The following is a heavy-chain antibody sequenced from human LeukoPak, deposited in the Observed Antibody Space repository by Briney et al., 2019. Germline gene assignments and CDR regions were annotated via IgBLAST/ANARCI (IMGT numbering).Heavy chain of an antibody. D-gene: IGHD5-12*01. V-gene: IGHV1-8*03. CDR3: ARTTEGYAGGPGYSYYYYMDV. CDR1: GYTFTRYD. CDR2: MNPNRGDT. Sequence: ASVKVSCKASGYTFTRYDINWVRQATGQGLEWMGWMNPNRGDTGYAQKFQGRVTITRNTSISTAYMELSSLRSEDTAVYYCARTTEGYAGGPGYSYYYYMDVWGKGTTVTISS. J-gene: IGHJ6*03.